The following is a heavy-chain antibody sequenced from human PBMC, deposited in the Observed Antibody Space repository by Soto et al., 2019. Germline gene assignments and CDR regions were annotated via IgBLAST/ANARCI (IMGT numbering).Heavy chain of an antibody. D-gene: IGHD2-15*01. CDR1: GYTFSNYG. J-gene: IGHJ6*02. Sequence: ASVKVSCKASGYTFSNYGISWVRQAPGQGLEWMGWISAYNYKTDYAQKFQGRVTISTDTSTSTAYVELRSLRPDDTAVYYCARVVPPAEVGDYYYGMDVWGQWTTVTVSS. CDR3: ARVVPPAEVGDYYYGMDV. CDR2: ISAYNYKT. V-gene: IGHV1-18*01.